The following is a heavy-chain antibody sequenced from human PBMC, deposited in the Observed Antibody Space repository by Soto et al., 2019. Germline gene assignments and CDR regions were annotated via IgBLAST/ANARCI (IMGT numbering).Heavy chain of an antibody. CDR3: ARATGGLYYFDH. CDR1: VFTFSRHA. Sequence: WWSLRLSCSASVFTFSRHAMNWLRQAPGKGPEWVARIASSISYIYYADSEKGRFTISRDNAQNLVYLQMDSLGAEDTAVYYCARATGGLYYFDHWGQGTQVTVSS. D-gene: IGHD4-17*01. J-gene: IGHJ4*02. V-gene: IGHV3-21*06. CDR2: IASSISYI.